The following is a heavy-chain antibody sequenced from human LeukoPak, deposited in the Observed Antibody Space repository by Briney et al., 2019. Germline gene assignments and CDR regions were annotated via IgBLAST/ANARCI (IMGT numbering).Heavy chain of an antibody. CDR1: GFTFSSYG. J-gene: IGHJ6*02. CDR3: AKPDTRGPGYYYGMDV. V-gene: IGHV3-30*18. CDR2: ISYDGSNK. Sequence: GGSLRLSCAASGFTFSSYGMHWVRQAPGKGLEWVAVISYDGSNKYYADSVKGRFTISRDNSKNTLYLQMNSLRAEDTAAYYCAKPDTRGPGYYYGMDVWGQGTTVTVSS.